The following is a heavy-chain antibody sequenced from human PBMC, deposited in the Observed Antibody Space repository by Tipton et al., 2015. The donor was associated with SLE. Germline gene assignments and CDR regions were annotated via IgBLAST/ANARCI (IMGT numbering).Heavy chain of an antibody. J-gene: IGHJ3*02. V-gene: IGHV4-38-2*01. CDR1: GYSISSGYY. Sequence: LSLTCAVSGYSISSGYYWGWIRQPPGKGLEWIGSIYHSGSTYYNPSLKSRVTISVDTSKNQFSLKLSSVTAADTAVYYCARSPFYYGSAFDIWGQGTMVTVSS. CDR3: ARSPFYYGSAFDI. D-gene: IGHD3-10*01. CDR2: IYHSGST.